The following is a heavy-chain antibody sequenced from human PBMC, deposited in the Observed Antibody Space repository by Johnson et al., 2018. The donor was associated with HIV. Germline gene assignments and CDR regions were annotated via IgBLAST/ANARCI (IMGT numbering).Heavy chain of an antibody. CDR1: GFSFSNYG. J-gene: IGHJ3*02. D-gene: IGHD6-13*01. Sequence: QVQLVESGGGLVKPGGSLRLSCAASGFSFSNYGMHWVRQAPGKGLEWVAFVRSDESNKYYADSVKGRFTISRDNSKNTLYLQMNSLRAEDTAVYYCAKQETSPAAGTFGAFDIWGQGTMVTVSS. V-gene: IGHV3-30*02. CDR2: VRSDESNK. CDR3: AKQETSPAAGTFGAFDI.